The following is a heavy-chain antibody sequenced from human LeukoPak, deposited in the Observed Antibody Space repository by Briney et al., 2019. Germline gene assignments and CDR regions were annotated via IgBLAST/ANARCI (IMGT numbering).Heavy chain of an antibody. Sequence: PGGSLRLSCAASGFTFSSYWMHWVRQAPGKGLVWVSRINSDGSSTSYADSVKGRFTISRDNAKNTLYLQMFSLTAEDTAVFYCARVPYGSGSYSTLDYWGQGTLVTVSS. V-gene: IGHV3-74*01. CDR1: GFTFSSYW. CDR2: INSDGSST. CDR3: ARVPYGSGSYSTLDY. J-gene: IGHJ4*02. D-gene: IGHD3-10*01.